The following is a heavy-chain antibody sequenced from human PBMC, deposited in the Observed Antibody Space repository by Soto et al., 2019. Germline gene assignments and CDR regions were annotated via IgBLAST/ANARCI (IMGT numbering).Heavy chain of an antibody. D-gene: IGHD4-17*01. CDR2: IYYSGST. J-gene: IGHJ6*02. V-gene: IGHV4-59*01. Sequence: TSETLSLTCTVSGGSISSYYWTWIRQPPGKGLEWIGYIYYSGSTYYNPSLKSRVTISVDTSKNQFSLRLNSVTAADTAVYYCARRTVTTIHYYGMDVWGQGTTVTVSS. CDR1: GGSISSYY. CDR3: ARRTVTTIHYYGMDV.